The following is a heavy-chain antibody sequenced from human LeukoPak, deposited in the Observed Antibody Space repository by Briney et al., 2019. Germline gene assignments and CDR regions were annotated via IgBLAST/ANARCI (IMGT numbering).Heavy chain of an antibody. Sequence: GGSLRLSCAGSSXTVSTNFVSWVRQAPGKGLEWVSTLYNDAFGSTTYYADSVTGRFTISRDNSQNTLFLQMSSLTAEDTAMYYCARELGGGGLHYFDYWGRGTLVTVSS. J-gene: IGHJ4*02. CDR1: SXTVSTNF. D-gene: IGHD3-16*01. CDR3: ARELGGGGLHYFDY. CDR2: LYNDAFGSTT. V-gene: IGHV3-53*01.